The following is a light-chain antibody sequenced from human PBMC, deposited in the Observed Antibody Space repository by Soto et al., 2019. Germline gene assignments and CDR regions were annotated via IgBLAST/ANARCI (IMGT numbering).Light chain of an antibody. J-gene: IGKJ2*01. CDR1: QSIATW. Sequence: DIEMTQSPSTLSASVGDTVTITCRASQSIATWLAWYQQKPEKAPKLLIYKATNVQSGVPSRFSGSGSGTEFSLTISSLQPEDFAFYYCQQYNDYQYTFGQGTKLEI. V-gene: IGKV1-5*03. CDR3: QQYNDYQYT. CDR2: KAT.